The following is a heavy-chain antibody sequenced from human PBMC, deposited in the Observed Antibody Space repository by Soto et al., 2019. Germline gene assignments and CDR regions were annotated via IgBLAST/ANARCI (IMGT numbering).Heavy chain of an antibody. CDR3: AKDLVSTSSYYYDYDMDV. J-gene: IGHJ6*02. CDR2: ISGSGGST. CDR1: GGKFIGYG. V-gene: IGHV3-23*01. D-gene: IGHD5-12*01. Sequence: GGLLRLWCTASGGKFIGYGVSWIRKNPGKGLEWVSTISGSGGSTYYADSVKGRFTISRDNSKNTLYLQMNSLRAEDTAVYYCAKDLVSTSSYYYDYDMDVWGQGTTVTVSS.